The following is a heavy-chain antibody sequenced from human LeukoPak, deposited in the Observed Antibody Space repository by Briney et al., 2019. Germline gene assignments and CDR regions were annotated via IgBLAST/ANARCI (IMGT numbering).Heavy chain of an antibody. V-gene: IGHV3-23*01. CDR2: ISGGGGTT. D-gene: IGHD5-12*01. CDR1: GFTFGTYS. J-gene: IGHJ4*02. CDR3: AKDREGLSSGYDLEYFDY. Sequence: GGSLRLSCAASGFTFGTYSMNWVRQAPGKGLEWVSAISGGGGTTYYADSVKGRFTISRDNSKNTLFLQMNSLRAEDTAVYYCAKDREGLSSGYDLEYFDYWGQGTLVTVSS.